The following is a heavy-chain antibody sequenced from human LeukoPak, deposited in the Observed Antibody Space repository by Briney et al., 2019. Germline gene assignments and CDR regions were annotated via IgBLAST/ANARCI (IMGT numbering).Heavy chain of an antibody. CDR3: ARDLGGVTNAFDI. Sequence: SETLSLTCTVSGGSISSSSYYWSWIRQPPGKGLEWIGYIYYSGSTNYNPSLKSRVTISVDTSKNQFSLKLSSVTAADTVVYYCARDLGGVTNAFDIWGQGTMVTVSS. D-gene: IGHD4-17*01. CDR2: IYYSGST. J-gene: IGHJ3*02. CDR1: GGSISSSSYY. V-gene: IGHV4-61*01.